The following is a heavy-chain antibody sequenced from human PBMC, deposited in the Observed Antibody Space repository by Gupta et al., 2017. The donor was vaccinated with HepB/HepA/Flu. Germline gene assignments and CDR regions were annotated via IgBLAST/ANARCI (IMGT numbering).Heavy chain of an antibody. D-gene: IGHD6-19*01. J-gene: IGHJ4*02. CDR3: VRQYSSGWFGAVDY. V-gene: IGHV3-30*03. CDR1: GLTFSSYA. CDR2: VRSDASTI. Sequence: QVQLVESGGGVVEPGMSLTLSCAASGLTFSSYAIHWFRQAPGKGLEWVAVVRSDASTIYYANSVKGRFTISRDNSKNTVYLQMNSLRDEDTAVYYCVRQYSSGWFGAVDYWGQGTLVTVSS.